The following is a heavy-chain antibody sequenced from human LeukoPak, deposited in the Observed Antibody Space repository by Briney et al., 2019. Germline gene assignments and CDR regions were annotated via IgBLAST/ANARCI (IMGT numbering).Heavy chain of an antibody. Sequence: GGSLRLSCAASGFTFSDYYMSWIRQAPGKGLEWVSAISGSGGSIYYADSVKGRFTISRDNSKNTLYLQMNSLRAEDTAVYYCAKESQGAGPSYYFDYWGQGTLVTVSS. CDR1: GFTFSDYY. J-gene: IGHJ4*02. D-gene: IGHD1-26*01. CDR2: ISGSGGSI. V-gene: IGHV3-23*01. CDR3: AKESQGAGPSYYFDY.